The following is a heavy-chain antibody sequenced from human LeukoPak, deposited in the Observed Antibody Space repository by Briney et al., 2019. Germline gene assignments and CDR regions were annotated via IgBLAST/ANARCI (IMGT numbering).Heavy chain of an antibody. CDR3: ASRGYSGYDWDSYSNWFDP. J-gene: IGHJ5*02. V-gene: IGHV1-69*13. CDR1: GGTFSSYA. D-gene: IGHD5-12*01. Sequence: ASVKVSCKASGGTFSSYAISWVRQAPGQGLEWVGGIIPIFGTANYAQKFQGRVTITADESTSTACMELSSLRSEDTAVYYCASRGYSGYDWDSYSNWFDPWGQGTLVTVSS. CDR2: IIPIFGTA.